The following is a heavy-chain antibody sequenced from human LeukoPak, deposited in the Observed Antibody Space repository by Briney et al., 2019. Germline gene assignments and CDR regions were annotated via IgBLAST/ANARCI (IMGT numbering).Heavy chain of an antibody. V-gene: IGHV3-23*01. D-gene: IGHD4-17*01. CDR2: ISGSGEFT. Sequence: QAGGSLRLSCAASGFMFSSYAMTWVRQTPGKGLEWVSSISGSGEFTDYADSVKGRFTISRDNPENTVYLQMSSLRVDDTATYFCAKVGYGDLDHWGQGVLVPVSS. CDR1: GFMFSSYA. J-gene: IGHJ4*02. CDR3: AKVGYGDLDH.